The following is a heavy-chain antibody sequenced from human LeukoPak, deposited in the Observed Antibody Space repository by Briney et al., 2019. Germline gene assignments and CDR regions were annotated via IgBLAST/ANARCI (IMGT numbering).Heavy chain of an antibody. V-gene: IGHV3-49*04. CDR1: GFTFGDYA. CDR2: IRSKAYGGTT. J-gene: IGHJ6*02. D-gene: IGHD5-18*01. Sequence: PGRSLRLSCTASGFTFGDYAMSWVRQAPGKGLEWVGFIRSKAYGGTTEYAASVKGRFTISRDDSKSIAYLQMNSLKTEDTAVYHCTVDTAMVTFYYYGMDVWGQGTTVTVSS. CDR3: TVDTAMVTFYYYGMDV.